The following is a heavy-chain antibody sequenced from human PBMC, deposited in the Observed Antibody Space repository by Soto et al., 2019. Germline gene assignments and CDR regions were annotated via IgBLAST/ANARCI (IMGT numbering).Heavy chain of an antibody. Sequence: QITLNESGPTVVKPTETLTLTCTFSGFSLTTSGVGVGLVRQSPGKAPEWLAFIYWDDDKRYSTSLKSRLTITKDPSKNQVVLTMANVDPADTATYYCAHRVLRAVFGLVTTTAIYFDFWGQGTPVVVSS. CDR3: AHRVLRAVFGLVTTTAIYFDF. V-gene: IGHV2-5*02. CDR2: IYWDDDK. J-gene: IGHJ4*02. D-gene: IGHD3-3*01. CDR1: GFSLTTSGVG.